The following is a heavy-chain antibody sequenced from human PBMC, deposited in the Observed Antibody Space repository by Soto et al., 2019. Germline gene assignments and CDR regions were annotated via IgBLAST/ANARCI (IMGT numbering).Heavy chain of an antibody. CDR2: ISSDGTNR. Sequence: GGSLRLSCAVSGFTFSNDIMHWVRQAPGKGLEWVALISSDGTNRYYADSVKGRFTTSRDNAKNTMYLQMNSLRVEDTATYYCGRDDDNGGDCDLAYWAQGALATVSS. CDR3: GRDDDNGGDCDLAY. J-gene: IGHJ4*02. D-gene: IGHD2-21*01. V-gene: IGHV3-30-3*01. CDR1: GFTFSNDI.